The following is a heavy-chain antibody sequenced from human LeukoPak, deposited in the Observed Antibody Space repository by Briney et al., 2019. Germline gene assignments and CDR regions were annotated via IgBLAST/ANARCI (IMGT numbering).Heavy chain of an antibody. V-gene: IGHV4-4*09. J-gene: IGHJ5*02. CDR3: ARGDDLLTGSYDWFNP. D-gene: IGHD3-9*01. Sequence: PSETLSLTCAVSGVSMNNNYWAWIRQSPGGKLEWIGYMSFSGSATYNPSLNSRVSISVDSPKNQFSLDLTSLTAADTAVYYCARGDDLLTGSYDWFNPWGQGTLVIVSS. CDR1: GVSMNNNY. CDR2: MSFSGSA.